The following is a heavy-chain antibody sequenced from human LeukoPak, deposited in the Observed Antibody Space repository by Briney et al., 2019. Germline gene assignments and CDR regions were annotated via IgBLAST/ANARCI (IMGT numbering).Heavy chain of an antibody. CDR3: ATDFYDST. Sequence: GGSLRLSCATSGFTFSNAWMNWVRQAPGKGLEWVGRIRSNSDGGTIDYAAPVKGRFTLSRDDSKTTLYLQMNSLQTEDTAVYYCATDFYDSTWGQGILVTVSS. V-gene: IGHV3-15*07. J-gene: IGHJ5*02. CDR2: IRSNSDGGTI. CDR1: GFTFSNAW. D-gene: IGHD3-22*01.